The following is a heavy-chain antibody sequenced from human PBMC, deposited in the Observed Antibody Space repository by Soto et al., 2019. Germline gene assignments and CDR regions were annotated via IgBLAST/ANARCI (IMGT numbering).Heavy chain of an antibody. CDR1: GGTFSSYA. V-gene: IGHV1-69*13. Sequence: SVKVSCKASGGTFSSYAISWVRQAPGQGLEWMGGIIPIFGTANYAQKFQGRVTITADESTSTAYMELSSLRSEDTAVYYCARVVLRFLVADYYYYYGMDVWGQGTTVTVSS. D-gene: IGHD3-3*01. CDR2: IIPIFGTA. J-gene: IGHJ6*02. CDR3: ARVVLRFLVADYYYYYGMDV.